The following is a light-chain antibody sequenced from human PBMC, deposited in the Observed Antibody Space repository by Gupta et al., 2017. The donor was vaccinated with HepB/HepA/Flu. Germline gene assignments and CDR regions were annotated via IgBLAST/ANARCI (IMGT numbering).Light chain of an antibody. CDR2: EVS. J-gene: IGLJ3*02. V-gene: IGLV2-8*01. CDR3: SSYAGSNNFGV. CDR1: SSDVGGYNY. Sequence: QSALTQPHSASASPGQAVTISCTGTSSDVGGYNYVSWYQQHPGKAPKLMIYEVSKRPSGVPDRFSGSTSGNTASLTVSGLQAEDEADYYCSSYAGSNNFGVFGGGTKLTVL.